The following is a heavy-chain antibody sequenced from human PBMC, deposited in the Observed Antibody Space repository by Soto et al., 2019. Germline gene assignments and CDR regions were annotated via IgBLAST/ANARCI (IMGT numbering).Heavy chain of an antibody. V-gene: IGHV4-59*01. CDR2: IYYSGST. Sequence: PSETLSLTCTVSGGSISSYYWSWIRQPPGKGLEWIGYIYYSGSTIYNPSLKSRVSISVDTSKNQFSLKLSSVTAADTAIYYCARVFTYYYDSSGYYYLDYWGQGTLVTVSS. CDR3: ARVFTYYYDSSGYYYLDY. CDR1: GGSISSYY. D-gene: IGHD3-22*01. J-gene: IGHJ4*02.